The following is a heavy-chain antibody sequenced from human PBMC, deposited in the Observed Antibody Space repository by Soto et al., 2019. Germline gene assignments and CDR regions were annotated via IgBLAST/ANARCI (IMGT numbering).Heavy chain of an antibody. CDR2: IYYSGST. CDR1: GGSISSYY. J-gene: IGHJ6*03. D-gene: IGHD2-2*01. CDR3: ASSIVVVPAAMVDYYYYYYMDV. Sequence: SETLSLTCTVSGGSISSYYWSWIRQPPGKGLEWIGYIYYSGSTNYNPSLKSRVTISVDTSKNQFSLKLSSVTAADTAVYYCASSIVVVPAAMVDYYYYYYMDVWGKGTTVTVSS. V-gene: IGHV4-59*01.